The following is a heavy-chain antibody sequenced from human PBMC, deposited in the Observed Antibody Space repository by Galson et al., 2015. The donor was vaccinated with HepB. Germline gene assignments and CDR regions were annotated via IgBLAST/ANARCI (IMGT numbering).Heavy chain of an antibody. CDR2: INHSGST. Sequence: SETLSLTCAVYGGSFSGYYWSWIRQPPGKGLEWIGEINHSGSTNYNPSLKSRVTISVDTSKNQFSLKLSSVTAADTAVYYCARGLGNAGMGEPDDYWGQGTLVTVSS. CDR3: ARGLGNAGMGEPDDY. J-gene: IGHJ4*02. V-gene: IGHV4-34*01. D-gene: IGHD3-16*01. CDR1: GGSFSGYY.